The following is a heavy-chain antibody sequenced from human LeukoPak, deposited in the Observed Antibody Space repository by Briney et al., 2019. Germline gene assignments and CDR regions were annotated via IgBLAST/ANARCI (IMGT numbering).Heavy chain of an antibody. CDR2: INWNGGST. Sequence: GGSLRLSCAASGFTFSSYAMSWVRQAPGKGLEWVSGINWNGGSTGYADSVKGRFTISRDNAKNSLYLQMNSLRAEDTALYHCARGPYSSSWYGGGYYFDYWGQGTLVTVSS. CDR1: GFTFSSYA. J-gene: IGHJ4*02. CDR3: ARGPYSSSWYGGGYYFDY. D-gene: IGHD6-13*01. V-gene: IGHV3-20*01.